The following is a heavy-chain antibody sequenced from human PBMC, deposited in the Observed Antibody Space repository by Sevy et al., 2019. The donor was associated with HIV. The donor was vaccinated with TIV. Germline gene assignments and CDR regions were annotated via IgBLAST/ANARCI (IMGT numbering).Heavy chain of an antibody. V-gene: IGHV3-48*02. Sequence: GGSLRLSCAASGFTFSSYSMNWVRQAPGKGLEWVSYISSSSSTIYYADSVKGRFNISRDNAKNSLYLQMNSLRDEDTAVYYCARDQSSAVANHYDAFDIWGQGTMVTVSS. CDR2: ISSSSSTI. J-gene: IGHJ3*02. CDR1: GFTFSSYS. D-gene: IGHD6-19*01. CDR3: ARDQSSAVANHYDAFDI.